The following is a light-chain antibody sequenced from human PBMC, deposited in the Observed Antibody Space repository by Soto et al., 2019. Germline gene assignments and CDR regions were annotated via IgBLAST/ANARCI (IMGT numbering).Light chain of an antibody. V-gene: IGLV2-8*01. J-gene: IGLJ1*01. CDR1: SSDVGGYNY. Sequence: QSVLAQPPSASGPPGQSVTISCTGTSSDVGGYNYVSWYQQHPGKAPKLMIYEVSKRPSGVPDRFSGSKSGNTASLTVSGLQAEDEADYYCSSYAGSSSYVFGTGTKVTVL. CDR2: EVS. CDR3: SSYAGSSSYV.